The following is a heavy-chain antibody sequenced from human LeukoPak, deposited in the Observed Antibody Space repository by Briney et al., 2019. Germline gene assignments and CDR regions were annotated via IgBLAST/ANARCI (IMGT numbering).Heavy chain of an antibody. CDR2: ISAYNGNT. V-gene: IGHV1-18*01. CDR3: ARYSSSAPYYYYYYGMDV. Sequence: ASVKVSCKASGYTFTSYGISWVRQAPGQGLEWMGWISAYNGNTNYAQKLQGRVTMTTDTSTSTAYMELRSLRSDDTAVYYCARYSSSAPYYYYYYGMDVWGQGTSVTVSS. J-gene: IGHJ6*02. CDR1: GYTFTSYG. D-gene: IGHD6-6*01.